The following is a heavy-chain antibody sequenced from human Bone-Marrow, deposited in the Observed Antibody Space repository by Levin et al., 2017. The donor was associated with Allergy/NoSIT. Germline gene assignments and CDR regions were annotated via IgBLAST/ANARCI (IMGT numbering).Heavy chain of an antibody. J-gene: IGHJ3*02. CDR3: AKDINPRILPDGFEN. CDR1: GFSFSAYG. Sequence: PGGSLRLSCAASGFSFSAYGMHWVRQAPGKGLEWVALISYDGDNQHYADSVKGRFTVSRDNSKNTLYLQMNSLRAEDTAVYYCAKDINPRILPDGFENWGQGTMVTVSS. CDR2: ISYDGDNQ. D-gene: IGHD3-3*01. V-gene: IGHV3-30*18.